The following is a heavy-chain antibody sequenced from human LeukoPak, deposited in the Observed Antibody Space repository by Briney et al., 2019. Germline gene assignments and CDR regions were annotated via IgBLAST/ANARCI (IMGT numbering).Heavy chain of an antibody. V-gene: IGHV3-23*01. CDR3: AKDLLRYFDSLDY. D-gene: IGHD3-9*01. CDR2: ISGSGGST. Sequence: GGSLRLSCAASGFTFSSYAMSWFRQAPGKGLEWVSAISGSGGSTYYADSVKGRFTISRDNSKNTLYLQMNSLRAEDTAVYYCAKDLLRYFDSLDYWGQGTLVTVSS. J-gene: IGHJ4*02. CDR1: GFTFSSYA.